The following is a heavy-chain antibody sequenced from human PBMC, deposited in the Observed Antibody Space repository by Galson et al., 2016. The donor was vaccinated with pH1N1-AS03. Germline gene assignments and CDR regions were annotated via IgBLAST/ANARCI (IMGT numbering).Heavy chain of an antibody. J-gene: IGHJ4*02. CDR3: ARATAVGPPYFDY. V-gene: IGHV4-59*01. D-gene: IGHD6-13*01. CDR2: IYSIVGT. Sequence: SETLSLTCTVSSGSISGYSWNWIRQPPGKGLEWIGSIYSIVGTNYNPSLESRITISVETSKKQFSLTLRSVTAADTAVYYFARATAVGPPYFDYWGQGTVATVSS. CDR1: SGSISGYS.